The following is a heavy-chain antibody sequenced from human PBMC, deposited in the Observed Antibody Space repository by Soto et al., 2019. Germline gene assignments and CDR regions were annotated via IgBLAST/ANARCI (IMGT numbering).Heavy chain of an antibody. D-gene: IGHD6-19*01. J-gene: IGHJ3*02. V-gene: IGHV3-30*18. CDR2: ISYDGSNK. Sequence: QVQLVESGGGVVQPGRSLRLSCAVSGFTFSSYGMHWVRQAPVKGLEWLAVISYDGSNKYYADSVKGRFTISRDNSKKTLHLQMNSLRAEDTAVYYCAKQVTPHSSGWPDAFDIWGHGTMVSVS. CDR3: AKQVTPHSSGWPDAFDI. CDR1: GFTFSSYG.